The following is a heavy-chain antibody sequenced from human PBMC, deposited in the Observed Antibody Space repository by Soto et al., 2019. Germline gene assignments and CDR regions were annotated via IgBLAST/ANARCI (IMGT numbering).Heavy chain of an antibody. CDR1: GFTFSSYA. V-gene: IGHV3-23*01. J-gene: IGHJ5*02. CDR2: ISGSGGST. Sequence: EVQLLESGGGLVQPGGSLRLSCAASGFTFSSYAMSWVRQAPGKGLEWVSAISGSGGSTYYADSVKGRFTISRDNSKNTLYLQMNSLRAEDTAVYYCAKDNPLYYDFWGKYNWFDPWGQGTLVTVSS. CDR3: AKDNPLYYDFWGKYNWFDP. D-gene: IGHD3-3*01.